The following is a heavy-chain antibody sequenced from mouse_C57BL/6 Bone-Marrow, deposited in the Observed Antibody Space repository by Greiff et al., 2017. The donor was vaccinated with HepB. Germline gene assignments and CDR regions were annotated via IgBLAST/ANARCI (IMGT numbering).Heavy chain of an antibody. CDR2: ITPSSGYT. CDR3: ERDRYYYGSSYWYFDV. J-gene: IGHJ1*03. CDR1: GYTFTSYT. V-gene: IGHV1-4*01. Sequence: QVQLQQSGAELARPGASVKMSCKASGYTFTSYTMHWVKQRPGQGLEWIGYITPSSGYTKYNQKFKDKATLTADKSSSTAYMQLSSLTSEDAAVYYCERDRYYYGSSYWYFDVWGTGTTVTVSS. D-gene: IGHD1-1*01.